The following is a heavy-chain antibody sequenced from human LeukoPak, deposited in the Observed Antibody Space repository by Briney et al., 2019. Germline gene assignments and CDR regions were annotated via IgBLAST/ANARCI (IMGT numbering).Heavy chain of an antibody. D-gene: IGHD3-10*01. CDR2: IYSGATT. J-gene: IGHJ6*02. V-gene: IGHV3-66*01. CDR1: GFTVSSNY. CDR3: ARDRGYYGSGMDV. Sequence: GGSLRLSCAASGFTVSSNYMSWVRQAPGKGLEWDSVIYSGATTYYADSVKGRFTISSDNSKNTLYLKMNSLRAEDTAVYYCARDRGYYGSGMDVWGQGTTVTVSS.